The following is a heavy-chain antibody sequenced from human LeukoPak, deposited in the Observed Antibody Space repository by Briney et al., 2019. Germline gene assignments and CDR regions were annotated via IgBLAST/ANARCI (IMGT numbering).Heavy chain of an antibody. D-gene: IGHD5-12*01. J-gene: IGHJ4*02. CDR1: GFTFDDYA. CDR3: ARGPSGYHNT. V-gene: IGHV3-48*01. CDR2: ISSSSSTI. Sequence: GGSLRLSCAASGFTFDDYAMHWVRQAPGKGLGWVSYISSSSSTIYYADSVKGRFTISRDNSKNTLYLQMNSLRAEDTAVYYCARGPSGYHNTGGQGTLVTVSS.